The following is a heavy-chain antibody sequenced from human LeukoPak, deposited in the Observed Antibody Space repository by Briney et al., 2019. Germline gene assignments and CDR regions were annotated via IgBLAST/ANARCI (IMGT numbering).Heavy chain of an antibody. CDR2: ISSSSSYR. J-gene: IGHJ4*02. CDR3: ARASAVAGTRHY. D-gene: IGHD6-19*01. Sequence: GGSLRLSCAASGFTFSSYSMNWVRQAPGKGLEWVSSISSSSSYRYYADSVKGRFTISRDNAKNSLYLQMNSLRAEDTAVYYCARASAVAGTRHYWGQGTLVTVSS. V-gene: IGHV3-21*01. CDR1: GFTFSSYS.